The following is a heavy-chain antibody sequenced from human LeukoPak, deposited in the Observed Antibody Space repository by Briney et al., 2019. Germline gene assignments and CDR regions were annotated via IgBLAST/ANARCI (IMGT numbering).Heavy chain of an antibody. CDR1: GFTFYDYG. D-gene: IGHD6-6*01. V-gene: IGHV3-20*04. J-gene: IGHJ4*02. Sequence: PGGSLRLSCAASGFTFYDYGMSWVRQAPGKGLEWVSGINWNGGSTGYADSVKGRFTISRDNAKNSLYLQMNSLRAEDTALYYCARSDSSSVTGQNFDYWGQGTLVTVSS. CDR3: ARSDSSSVTGQNFDY. CDR2: INWNGGST.